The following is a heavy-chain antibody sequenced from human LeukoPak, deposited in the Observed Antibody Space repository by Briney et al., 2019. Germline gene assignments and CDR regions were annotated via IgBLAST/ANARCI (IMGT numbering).Heavy chain of an antibody. CDR3: ASPLRGY. CDR1: GFIFSDYY. J-gene: IGHJ4*02. CDR2: IDSSGDVI. V-gene: IGHV3-11*04. Sequence: GGSLRLSCAASGFIFSDYYMTWIRQAPGKGLEWLSYIDSSGDVIYYGDSVKGRFTISRDNSKNTLYLQMGSLRAEDMAVYYCASPLRGYWGQGTLVTVSS.